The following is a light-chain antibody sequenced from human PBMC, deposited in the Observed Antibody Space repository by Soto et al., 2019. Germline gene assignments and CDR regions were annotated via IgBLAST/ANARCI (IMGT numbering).Light chain of an antibody. CDR2: DVS. CDR1: SSDVGGYNY. CDR3: SSYTISSTYV. Sequence: QSALTQPASVSGSPGQSITISCTGTSSDVGGYNYVSWYQQHPGKAPKLMIYDVSNRPSGVSSRFSGSKSGNTASLTISGLQAEDEADYYCSSYTISSTYVFGIGTKLTVL. J-gene: IGLJ1*01. V-gene: IGLV2-14*01.